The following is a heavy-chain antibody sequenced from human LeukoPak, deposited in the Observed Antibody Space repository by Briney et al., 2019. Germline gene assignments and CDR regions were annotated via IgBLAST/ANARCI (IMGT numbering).Heavy chain of an antibody. CDR1: GXFXGXX. Sequence: GXFXGXXXSXXRQPPGKGLEWIGEINHSGSTNYNPSLTSRVTISVDTSKNQFSLKLSSVTAADTAVYYCARARGYSLNWFDPWGQGTLVTVSS. D-gene: IGHD5-18*01. CDR2: INHSGST. CDR3: ARARGYSLNWFDP. J-gene: IGHJ5*02. V-gene: IGHV4-34*01.